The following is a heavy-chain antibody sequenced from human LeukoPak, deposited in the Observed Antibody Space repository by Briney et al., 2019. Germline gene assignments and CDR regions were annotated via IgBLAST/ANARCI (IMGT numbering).Heavy chain of an antibody. D-gene: IGHD6-13*01. CDR2: ISMEGSYI. CDR3: ARGDLIAAAGSRYYGMDV. CDR1: GFSVSSYS. V-gene: IGHV3-21*01. J-gene: IGHJ6*01. Sequence: SLSPARAPAGFSVSSYSTGSVRHPARDGSGWVSSISMEGSYIYYADTVKGRFTNSRDNAKNSLYLQMNSLRAEDTAVYYCARGDLIAAAGSRYYGMDVWGQGTTVTVSS.